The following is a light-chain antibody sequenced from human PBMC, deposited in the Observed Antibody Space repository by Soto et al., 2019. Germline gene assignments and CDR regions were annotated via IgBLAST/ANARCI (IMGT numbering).Light chain of an antibody. Sequence: QSALTQPASVSGSPGQSITISCTGTSSDVGGYNYVSWYQQHPGKAPKLMIYDVSNRPSGVTNRFSGSKSGNTASLTTSGRQAEDEADYYCSSYTSSSTSVFGGGTKLTVL. J-gene: IGLJ2*01. CDR1: SSDVGGYNY. V-gene: IGLV2-14*01. CDR3: SSYTSSSTSV. CDR2: DVS.